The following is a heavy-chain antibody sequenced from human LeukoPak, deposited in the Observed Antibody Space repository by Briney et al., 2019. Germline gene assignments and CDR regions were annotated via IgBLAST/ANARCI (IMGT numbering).Heavy chain of an antibody. Sequence: GGSLRLSCEASGFTFNTYAIYWVRQAPGKGLEWVSGICGSGGCTYYADSVKGRFTIPRDNSKNTVYLQINSLTADDTAVYYCAKTTVGYSSGRYPGWPADCWGQGTLVTVSS. J-gene: IGHJ4*02. D-gene: IGHD6-19*01. V-gene: IGHV3-23*01. CDR3: AKTTVGYSSGRYPGWPADC. CDR1: GFTFNTYA. CDR2: ICGSGGCT.